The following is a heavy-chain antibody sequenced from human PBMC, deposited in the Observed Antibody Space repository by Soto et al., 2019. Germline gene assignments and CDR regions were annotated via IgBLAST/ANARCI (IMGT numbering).Heavy chain of an antibody. V-gene: IGHV3-33*01. CDR2: IWYDGSNK. CDR1: GFTFSSYG. CDR3: ARDPGVVPAAIPPSYYYGMDV. J-gene: IGHJ6*02. Sequence: PGGSLRLSCAASGFTFSSYGMHWVRQAPGKGLEWVAVIWYDGSNKYYADSVKGRFTISRDNSKNTLYLQMNSLRAEDTAVYYCARDPGVVPAAIPPSYYYGMDVWGQGTTVTGSS. D-gene: IGHD2-2*02.